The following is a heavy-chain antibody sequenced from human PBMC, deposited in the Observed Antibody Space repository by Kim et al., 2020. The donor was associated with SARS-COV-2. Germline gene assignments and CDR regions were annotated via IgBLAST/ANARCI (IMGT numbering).Heavy chain of an antibody. V-gene: IGHV4-59*13. D-gene: IGHD1-26*01. J-gene: IGHJ5*02. CDR1: GGSFGTSY. Sequence: SETLSLTCTVSGGSFGTSYWSWIRQPPGKGLEWIGYIYYTGSVNYNPSLKRRVTALMDRYKNKFSLNLTSVTAADTTVYYCSRGVGTGDWGVYWDWFYP. CDR3: SRGVGTGDWGVYWDWFYP. CDR2: IYYTGSV.